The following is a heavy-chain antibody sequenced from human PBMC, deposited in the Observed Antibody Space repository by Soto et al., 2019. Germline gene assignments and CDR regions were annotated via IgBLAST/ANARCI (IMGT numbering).Heavy chain of an antibody. CDR3: ARSRPSWITISRGGAFDI. V-gene: IGHV1-69*01. CDR2: IIPIFGTA. CDR1: GGTFSSYA. J-gene: IGHJ3*02. Sequence: QVQLVQSGAEVKKPGSSVKVSCKASGGTFSSYAISWVRQAPGQGLEWMGGIIPIFGTANYAQKFQGRVTITGDESTSTAYMELRSLRSEDTAVYYCARSRPSWITISRGGAFDIWGQGTMVTVSS. D-gene: IGHD3-3*01.